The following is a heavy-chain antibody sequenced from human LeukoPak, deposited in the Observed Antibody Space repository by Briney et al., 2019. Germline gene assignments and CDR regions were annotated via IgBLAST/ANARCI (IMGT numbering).Heavy chain of an antibody. CDR1: GFSLSTSGMC. CDR2: IDWDDDK. CDR3: ARIQRMHSSGWYYFDY. J-gene: IGHJ4*02. Sequence: SGPALVKPTQTLTLTCTFSGFSLSTSGMCVSWIRQPPGKALEWLARIDWDDDKYYSTSLKTRLTISKDTSKNQVVLTMTNMDPVDTATYYCARIQRMHSSGWYYFDYWGQGTLVTVSS. V-gene: IGHV2-70*11. D-gene: IGHD6-19*01.